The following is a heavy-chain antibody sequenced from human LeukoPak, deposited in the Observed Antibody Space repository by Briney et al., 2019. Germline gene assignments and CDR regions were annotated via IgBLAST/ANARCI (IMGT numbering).Heavy chain of an antibody. CDR3: AEGLLRFLEWPDAFDI. J-gene: IGHJ3*02. CDR2: IIPIFGTA. CDR1: GGTFSSYA. D-gene: IGHD3-3*01. Sequence: ASVKVSCKASGGTFSSYAISWVRQAPGQGLEWMGGIIPIFGTADYAQKFQGRVTITTDKSTSTAYMELSSLRSEDTAVYYCAEGLLRFLEWPDAFDIWGQGTMVTVSS. V-gene: IGHV1-69*05.